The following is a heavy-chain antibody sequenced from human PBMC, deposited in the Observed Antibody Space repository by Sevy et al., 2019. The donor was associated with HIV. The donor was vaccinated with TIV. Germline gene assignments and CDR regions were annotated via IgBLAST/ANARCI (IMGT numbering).Heavy chain of an antibody. J-gene: IGHJ4*02. Sequence: GGSLRLSCSASGFTFSSYAMHWVRQAPGKGLEDVSAISSNGGSTYYADSVKGRFTISRDNSKNTLYLQMSSLRAEDTAVYYCVKLRRYSGNYYPGYWGQGTLVTVSS. V-gene: IGHV3-64D*06. CDR2: ISSNGGST. CDR1: GFTFSSYA. D-gene: IGHD1-26*01. CDR3: VKLRRYSGNYYPGY.